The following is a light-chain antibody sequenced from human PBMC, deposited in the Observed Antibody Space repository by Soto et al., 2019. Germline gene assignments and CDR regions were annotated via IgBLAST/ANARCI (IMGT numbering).Light chain of an antibody. J-gene: IGKJ1*01. CDR3: QQPGT. V-gene: IGKV4-1*01. Sequence: DIVMTQSPDSLAVSLGERATINCKSSQSVLYSSNNKNYLAWYQQKPGQPPKLLIYWASTRESGVPDRFSGSGSGTDFTFTISSLQAEDVAVYYCQQPGTFGQGTKVEIK. CDR1: QSVLYSSNNKNY. CDR2: WAS.